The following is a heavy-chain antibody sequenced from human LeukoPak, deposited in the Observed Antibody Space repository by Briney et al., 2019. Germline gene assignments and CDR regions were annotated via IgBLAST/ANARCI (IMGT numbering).Heavy chain of an antibody. J-gene: IGHJ6*02. CDR1: GFTFSSHW. Sequence: GGSLRLSCAASGFTFSSHWMHWVRQAPGKGLVWVSRINGDGSNTTYADSVKGRFTISRDNAKNSLYLQMNSLRAEDTAVYYCARDLSSYYYYGMDVWGQGTTVTVSS. CDR2: INGDGSNT. CDR3: ARDLSSYYYYGMDV. D-gene: IGHD2-2*01. V-gene: IGHV3-74*03.